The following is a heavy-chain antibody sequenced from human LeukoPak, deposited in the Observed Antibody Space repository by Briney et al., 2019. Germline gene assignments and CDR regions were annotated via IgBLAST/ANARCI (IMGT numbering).Heavy chain of an antibody. Sequence: MXXIIPIFGTANYAQKFQGRVTITADESTSTAYMELSSLRSEDTAVYYCARRRGYSYGSHYYGMDVWGQGTTVTVSS. V-gene: IGHV1-69*01. J-gene: IGHJ6*02. D-gene: IGHD5-18*01. CDR3: ARRRGYSYGSHYYGMDV. CDR2: IIPIFGTA.